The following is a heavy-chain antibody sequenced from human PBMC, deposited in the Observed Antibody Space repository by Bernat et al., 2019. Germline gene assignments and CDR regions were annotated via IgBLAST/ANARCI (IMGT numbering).Heavy chain of an antibody. J-gene: IGHJ6*02. CDR2: IYYSGST. CDR1: GGSISSYY. D-gene: IGHD6-13*01. CDR3: ARNGIRAAAGTYYYYGMDV. Sequence: QVQLQESGPGLVKPSETLSLTCTVSGGSISSYYWSWIRQPPGKGLEWIGYIYYSGSTNYNPSLKSRVTISVDTSKNQFSLKLSSVTAADTAVYYCARNGIRAAAGTYYYYGMDVWGQGTTVTVSS. V-gene: IGHV4-59*08.